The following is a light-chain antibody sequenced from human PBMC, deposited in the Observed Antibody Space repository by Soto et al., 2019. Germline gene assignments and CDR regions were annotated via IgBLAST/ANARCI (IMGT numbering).Light chain of an antibody. V-gene: IGLV2-11*01. CDR2: DVD. CDR3: CSYAGSSWI. Sequence: QSALTQPRSVSGSPGQSVTISCTGTNSDVGHYNYVSWYQQHPGKAPKLIIFDVDKRPSGVPDRFSGSKSGNTASLTISGLRAEDEADYYCCSYAGSSWIFGGGTKLTVL. J-gene: IGLJ2*01. CDR1: NSDVGHYNY.